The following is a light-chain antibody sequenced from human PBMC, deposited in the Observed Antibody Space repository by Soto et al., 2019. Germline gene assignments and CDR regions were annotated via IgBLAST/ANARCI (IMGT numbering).Light chain of an antibody. CDR2: DAS. V-gene: IGKV3-15*01. CDR3: QQYNNWPQT. J-gene: IGKJ1*01. Sequence: EIVMTQSPATLSVSPGERATLSCRASQSVSSDLAWYQQKPGQAPRLLIYDASTRATGIPARFSGSGSGTEFTLTLSSLQSEDFAVYYCQQYNNWPQTLGQGTKVEIK. CDR1: QSVSSD.